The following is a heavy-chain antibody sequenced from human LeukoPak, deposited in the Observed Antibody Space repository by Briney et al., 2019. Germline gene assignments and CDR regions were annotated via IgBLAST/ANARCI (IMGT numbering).Heavy chain of an antibody. CDR3: ARDHYDILTGYTPLGY. J-gene: IGHJ4*02. CDR2: MHSGGST. CDR1: GFTVSSNY. Sequence: PGGSLRLSCAASGFTVSSNYMSWVRQAPGKGLEWVSVMHSGGSTYYADSVKGRFTISRDNSKNTLYLQMNSLRAEDTAVYYCARDHYDILTGYTPLGYWGQGTLVTVSS. V-gene: IGHV3-53*01. D-gene: IGHD3-9*01.